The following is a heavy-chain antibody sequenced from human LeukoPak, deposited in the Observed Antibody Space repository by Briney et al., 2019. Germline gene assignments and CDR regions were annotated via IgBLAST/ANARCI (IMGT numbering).Heavy chain of an antibody. CDR3: ARESVVVPAAMPSYYYYMDV. Sequence: SETLSLTCAVYGGSFSGYYWSWIRQPPGKGLEWIGEINHSGSTNYNPSLKSRVTISVDTSKNQFSLKLSSVTAADTAVYYCARESVVVPAAMPSYYYYMDVWGKGTTVTISS. J-gene: IGHJ6*03. CDR1: GGSFSGYY. D-gene: IGHD2-2*01. V-gene: IGHV4-34*01. CDR2: INHSGST.